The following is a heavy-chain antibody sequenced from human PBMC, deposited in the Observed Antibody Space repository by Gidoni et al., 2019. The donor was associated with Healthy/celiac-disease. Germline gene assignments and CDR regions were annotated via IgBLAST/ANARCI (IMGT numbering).Heavy chain of an antibody. D-gene: IGHD3-9*01. CDR1: GYTFSSYA. V-gene: IGHV3-23*01. Sequence: EVQLLEAGGGLVQPGGSLRLPVAASGYTFSSYAMSWVRQAPGKGLEWCSSIGGSGGSTYYADSVKGRFTITRDNSKNTLYLQMNSLRAEDTAVYYCAKDGGRDDISFDYWGQGTLVAVSS. CDR3: AKDGGRDDISFDY. J-gene: IGHJ4*02. CDR2: IGGSGGST.